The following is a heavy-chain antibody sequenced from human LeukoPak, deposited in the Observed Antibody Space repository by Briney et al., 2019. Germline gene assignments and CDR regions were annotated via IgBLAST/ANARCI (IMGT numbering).Heavy chain of an antibody. J-gene: IGHJ5*02. Sequence: SQTLSLTSAISGVTLSSNSAAWNWNRQSPSRYLEWLGRTYYRSKWYNDYGVSVKSRITMEPDTSKNQWSLQRNSVTPEDTTVYYCGRSGHGWFDPWGQGTLVTVSS. CDR2: TYYRSKWYN. V-gene: IGHV6-1*01. CDR1: GVTLSSNSAA. CDR3: GRSGHGWFDP.